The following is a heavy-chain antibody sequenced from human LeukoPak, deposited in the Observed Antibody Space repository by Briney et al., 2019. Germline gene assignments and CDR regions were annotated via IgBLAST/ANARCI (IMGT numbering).Heavy chain of an antibody. D-gene: IGHD3-3*01. Sequence: GRFTISRDNAKNSLYLQMNSLRAEDTAVYYCARATRYDFWSGYHFDYWGQGTLVTVSS. V-gene: IGHV3-11*05. CDR3: ARATRYDFWSGYHFDY. J-gene: IGHJ4*02.